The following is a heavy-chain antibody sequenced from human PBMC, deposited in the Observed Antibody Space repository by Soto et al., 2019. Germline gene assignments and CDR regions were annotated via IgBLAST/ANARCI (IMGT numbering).Heavy chain of an antibody. V-gene: IGHV4-31*03. CDR2: IYYSGST. J-gene: IGHJ4*02. Sequence: QVQLQESGPGLVKPSQTLSLTCTVSGGSVSSGGYYWSWIRQHPGKGLEWIGYIYYSGSTYYNPSLKSRVTISEDTSKNQFSLKLSSVTAADTAVYYCATVWTDYYDSSGYLAGGSSFDNWGQGTLVTVSS. CDR3: ATVWTDYYDSSGYLAGGSSFDN. CDR1: GGSVSSGGYY. D-gene: IGHD3-22*01.